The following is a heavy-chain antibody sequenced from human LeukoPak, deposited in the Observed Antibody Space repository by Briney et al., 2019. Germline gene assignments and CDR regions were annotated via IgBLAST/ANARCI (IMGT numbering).Heavy chain of an antibody. CDR2: INWKGGST. Sequence: RPGGYLRLSWVGSGLSFHAYDMSWVREAPGKGQEWGVGINWKGGSTGYADSVKGRFTISRDNAKNSLYLQMNSLRGEDTALYYCAREGEAAAGIFDYWGQGTLVTVSS. J-gene: IGHJ4*02. CDR3: AREGEAAAGIFDY. D-gene: IGHD6-13*01. CDR1: GLSFHAYD. V-gene: IGHV3-20*04.